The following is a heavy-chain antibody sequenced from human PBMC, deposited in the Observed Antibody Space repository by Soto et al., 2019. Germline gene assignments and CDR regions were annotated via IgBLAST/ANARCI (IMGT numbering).Heavy chain of an antibody. CDR1: GYIFVNYG. V-gene: IGHV1-18*01. Sequence: QVQLVQSGDEVKKPGASVKVSCKASGYIFVNYGIAWVRQAPGQGLEWMGWISPYTGNTHSATKVQGRLTMTTVTSPGSAYADLGRLTSDETAVYYCVMGDNYVTPTPQDVWGEGTTVSFSS. CDR3: VMGDNYVTPTPQDV. CDR2: ISPYTGNT. J-gene: IGHJ6*04. D-gene: IGHD3-16*01.